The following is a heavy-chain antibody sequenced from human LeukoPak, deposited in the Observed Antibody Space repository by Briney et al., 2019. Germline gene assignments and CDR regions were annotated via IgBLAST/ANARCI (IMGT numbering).Heavy chain of an antibody. CDR3: ARDSDRRGYSYGSNYYYFDY. V-gene: IGHV1-18*01. D-gene: IGHD5-18*01. J-gene: IGHJ4*02. CDR2: ISAYNGNT. Sequence: GASVKVSCKASGYSFTNYGFNWVRQAPGQGLEWMGWISAYNGNTNYAQKFQGRVTMTTDTSTSTAYMELRGLRSDDTAVYYCARDSDRRGYSYGSNYYYFDYWGQGTLVTVSS. CDR1: GYSFTNYG.